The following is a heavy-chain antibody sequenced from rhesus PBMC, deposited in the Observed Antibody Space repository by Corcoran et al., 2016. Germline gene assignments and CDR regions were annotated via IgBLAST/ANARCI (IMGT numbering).Heavy chain of an antibody. J-gene: IGHJ3*01. CDR1: GFTFSSYG. V-gene: IGHV3S5*01. Sequence: EVQLVETGGGLVQPGGSLKLSCAASGFTFSSYGMSWVRQAPGKGLEWVSAIMCGGGSPDNADAGKGRFTISRDNSKNPLSLQMNSLRAEDTAVYYCAKGYEDDYGYYLAFDFWGQGLRVTVSS. CDR3: AKGYEDDYGYYLAFDF. D-gene: IGHD3-9*01. CDR2: IMCGGGSP.